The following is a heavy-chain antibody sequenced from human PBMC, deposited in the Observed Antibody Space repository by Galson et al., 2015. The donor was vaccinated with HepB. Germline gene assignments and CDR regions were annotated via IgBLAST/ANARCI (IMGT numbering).Heavy chain of an antibody. J-gene: IGHJ4*02. CDR2: INPNSGGT. CDR1: GYTFTGYY. V-gene: IGHV1-2*04. Sequence: SVKVSCKASGYTFTGYYMHWVRQAPGQGLEWMGWINPNSGGTNYAQKFQGWVTMTRDTSISTAYMELSRLRSDDTAVYYCARGPYCGGDCSERSYYFDYWGQGTLVTVSS. CDR3: ARGPYCGGDCSERSYYFDY. D-gene: IGHD2-21*02.